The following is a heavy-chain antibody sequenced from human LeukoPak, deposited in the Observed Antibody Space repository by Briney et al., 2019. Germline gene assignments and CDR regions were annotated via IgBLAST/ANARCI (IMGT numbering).Heavy chain of an antibody. CDR1: GFTFSSYA. Sequence: GGSLRLSCAVSGFTFSSYAMTWVRQAPGKGLEWVSAITDSGGSTYYADSVKGRVTISRDNSKNTLYLQMNSLRAEDTAVYYCAKDAEYYDILTGYYIRTPNYYFDYWGQGTLVTVSS. J-gene: IGHJ4*02. D-gene: IGHD3-9*01. CDR2: ITDSGGST. CDR3: AKDAEYYDILTGYYIRTPNYYFDY. V-gene: IGHV3-23*01.